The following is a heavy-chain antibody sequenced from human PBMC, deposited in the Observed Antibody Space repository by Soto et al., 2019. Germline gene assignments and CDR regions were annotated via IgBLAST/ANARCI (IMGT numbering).Heavy chain of an antibody. CDR3: ARGLGGRMDD. J-gene: IGHJ6*02. Sequence: VRXSCKASGTIFSSYTISWVRQAPGQGLEWMGRIIPXLGETNSAQKFQGRVTLTADKSTNTAYMELNSLRLEDTALYYCARGLGGRMDDWGQGTTVTVSS. CDR2: IIPXLGET. V-gene: IGHV1-69*08. D-gene: IGHD3-16*01. CDR1: GTIFSSYT.